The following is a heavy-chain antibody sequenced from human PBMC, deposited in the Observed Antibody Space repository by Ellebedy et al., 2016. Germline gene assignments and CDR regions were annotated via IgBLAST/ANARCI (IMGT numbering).Heavy chain of an antibody. CDR2: ISYDGSNT. CDR3: AKGQYGVPFDY. D-gene: IGHD4-17*01. J-gene: IGHJ4*02. Sequence: GESLKISXAASGFTFSSYAMHWVRQAPGKGLDWVAVISYDGSNTYYADSVKGRFTISRDNSKSTLYLQMNSLRADDTAMYYCAKGQYGVPFDYWGQGTLVTVSS. V-gene: IGHV3-30-3*01. CDR1: GFTFSSYA.